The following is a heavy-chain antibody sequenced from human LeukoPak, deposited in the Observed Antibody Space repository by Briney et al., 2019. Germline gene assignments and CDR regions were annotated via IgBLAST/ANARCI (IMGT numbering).Heavy chain of an antibody. J-gene: IGHJ4*02. D-gene: IGHD3/OR15-3a*01. CDR2: IYYSGST. Sequence: PSETLSLTCTVSGGSISSGGYYWSWIRQHPGKGLEWIGYIYYSGSTYYNPSLKSRVTISVDTSKNQFSLKLSSVTAADTAVYYCARVDSEDYYFDYWGQGTLVTVSS. CDR1: GGSISSGGYY. V-gene: IGHV4-31*03. CDR3: ARVDSEDYYFDY.